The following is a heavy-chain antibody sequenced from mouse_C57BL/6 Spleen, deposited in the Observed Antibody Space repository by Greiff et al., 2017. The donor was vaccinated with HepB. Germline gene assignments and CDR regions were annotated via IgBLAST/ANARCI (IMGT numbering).Heavy chain of an antibody. Sequence: VNLVESGAELARPGASVKLSCKASGYTFTSYGISWVKQRTGQGLEWIGEIYPRSGNTYYNEKFKGKATLTADKSSSTAYMELRSLTSEDSAVYFCARPHSNYVFDYWGQGTTLTVSS. D-gene: IGHD2-5*01. J-gene: IGHJ2*01. CDR1: GYTFTSYG. CDR3: ARPHSNYVFDY. V-gene: IGHV1-81*01. CDR2: IYPRSGNT.